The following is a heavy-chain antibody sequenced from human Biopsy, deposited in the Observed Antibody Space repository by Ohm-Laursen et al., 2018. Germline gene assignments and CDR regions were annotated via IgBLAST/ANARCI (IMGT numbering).Heavy chain of an antibody. V-gene: IGHV1-69*06. CDR1: GGTFSNYG. J-gene: IGHJ1*01. CDR3: ATKLTGYFHH. D-gene: IGHD3-9*01. Sequence: SSVKVSCKAPGGTFSNYGVNWVRLAPGQCLECLGGNIPILGTGNYAQKIHDRVTIAADTSTSTATMEMRSLRSDDTAVYYCATKLTGYFHHWGQGTLVIVSS. CDR2: NIPILGTG.